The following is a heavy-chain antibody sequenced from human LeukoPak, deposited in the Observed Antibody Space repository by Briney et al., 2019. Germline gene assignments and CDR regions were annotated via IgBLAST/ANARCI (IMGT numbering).Heavy chain of an antibody. CDR2: ISHSGST. J-gene: IGHJ4*02. CDR1: GASFSDYY. D-gene: IGHD5-24*01. V-gene: IGHV4-34*01. CDR3: ARILGWPQHKTPFDY. Sequence: SETLSLTCAVYGASFSDYYWSWIRQPPGKGLEWIGEISHSGSTNYNPSLKSRVTISVDTSKNQFSLKLSSVTAADTAVYYCARILGWPQHKTPFDYWGQGTLVTVSS.